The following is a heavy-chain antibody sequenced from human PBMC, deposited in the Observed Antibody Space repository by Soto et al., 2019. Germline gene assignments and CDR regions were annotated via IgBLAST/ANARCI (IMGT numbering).Heavy chain of an antibody. J-gene: IGHJ4*02. CDR3: AKETSTKEFDY. CDR2: TSYDGSNK. D-gene: IGHD2-2*01. Sequence: QVQLVESGGGVVQPGRSLRLSCAASGFTFSNYGMHWVRQAPGKGLEWVAVTSYDGSNKYYADSVKGRFTISRDNSKNTLYLQMNSLRVEDTAVYYCAKETSTKEFDYWGQGSLVTVSS. V-gene: IGHV3-30*18. CDR1: GFTFSNYG.